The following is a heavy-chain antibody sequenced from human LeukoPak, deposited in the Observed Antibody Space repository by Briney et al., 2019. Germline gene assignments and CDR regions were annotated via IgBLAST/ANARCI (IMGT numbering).Heavy chain of an antibody. CDR2: INPNSGGT. CDR3: ARDFPIFGVVSPVYYYYYGMDV. V-gene: IGHV1-2*02. J-gene: IGHJ6*02. D-gene: IGHD3-3*01. Sequence: ASVKVSCKASGYTFTGYYMHWVRQAPGQGLEWMGWINPNSGGTNYAQKFQGRVTMTRDTSISTAYMELSRLRSDDTAVYYCARDFPIFGVVSPVYYYYYGMDVWGQGTTVTVSS. CDR1: GYTFTGYY.